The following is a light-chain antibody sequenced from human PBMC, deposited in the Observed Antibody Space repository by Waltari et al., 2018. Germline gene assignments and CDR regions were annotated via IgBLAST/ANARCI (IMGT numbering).Light chain of an antibody. Sequence: DSQMSESTSTLPASLVARVIFRCRVSQSISKWLACCQLKPGIGPKRLIYKASTLESGGPSGSSGSGAGTEFTLTISSLQPQDFAAYYCQQYRSDSLLSFGGGTKVEIK. CDR3: QQYRSDSLLS. V-gene: IGKV1-5*03. CDR2: KAS. CDR1: QSISKW. J-gene: IGKJ4*01.